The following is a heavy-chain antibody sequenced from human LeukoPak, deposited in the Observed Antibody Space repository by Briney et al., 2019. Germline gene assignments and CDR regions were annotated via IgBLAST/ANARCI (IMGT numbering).Heavy chain of an antibody. J-gene: IGHJ4*02. V-gene: IGHV1-69*05. CDR2: IIPIFGTA. CDR1: GGTFSSCA. Sequence: GASVKVSCKASGGTFSSCAISWVRQAPGQGLEWMGGIIPIFGTANYAQKFQGRVTITTDESTSTAYMELSSLRSEDTAVYYCARDRRYSSSSYYDYWGQGTLVTVSS. CDR3: ARDRRYSSSSYYDY. D-gene: IGHD6-6*01.